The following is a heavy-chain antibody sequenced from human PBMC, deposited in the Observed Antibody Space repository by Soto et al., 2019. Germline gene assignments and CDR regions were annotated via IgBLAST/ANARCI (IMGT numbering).Heavy chain of an antibody. J-gene: IGHJ4*02. V-gene: IGHV4-4*02. Sequence: SETLSLTCAVSGGSISSSNWWSWVRQPPGKGLEWIGEIYHSGSTNYNPSLKSRVTISVDNSKNTLYLQMNSLRAEDTAVYYCAKLTTTVTTLLLDYWGQGTLVTVSS. CDR3: AKLTTTVTTLLLDY. CDR1: GGSISSSNW. D-gene: IGHD4-17*01. CDR2: IYHSGST.